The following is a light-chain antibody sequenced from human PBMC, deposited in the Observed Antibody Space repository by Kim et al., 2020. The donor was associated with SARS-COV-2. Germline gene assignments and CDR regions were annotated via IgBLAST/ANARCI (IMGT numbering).Light chain of an antibody. J-gene: IGLJ3*02. Sequence: SSELTQDPAVSVALGQTVRITCQGDSLRSYYASRYQQKPGQAPVLVIYGKNNRPSGIPDRFSGSSSGNTASLTITGAQAEDEADYYCNSRDSSGNHHWVFGGGTQLTVL. CDR2: GKN. CDR3: NSRDSSGNHHWV. V-gene: IGLV3-19*01. CDR1: SLRSYY.